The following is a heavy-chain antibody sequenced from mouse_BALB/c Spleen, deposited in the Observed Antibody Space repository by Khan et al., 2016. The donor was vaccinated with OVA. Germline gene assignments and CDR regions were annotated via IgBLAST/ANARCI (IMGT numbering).Heavy chain of an antibody. CDR1: GFTFSNFG. V-gene: IGHV5-17*02. Sequence: EVELVESGGGLVQPGGSRKLSCAASGFTFSNFGMHWVRQAPKKGLEWVAYMSSGSSTIYYVDTVKGRFTISRDNLKNILFLQMTGLRSEDTAMYYCARSGGNFHWYFDVWGAGTSVTVSS. D-gene: IGHD3-1*01. CDR2: MSSGSSTI. J-gene: IGHJ1*01. CDR3: ARSGGNFHWYFDV.